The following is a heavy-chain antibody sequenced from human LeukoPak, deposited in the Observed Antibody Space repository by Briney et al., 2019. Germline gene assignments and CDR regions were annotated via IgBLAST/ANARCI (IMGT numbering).Heavy chain of an antibody. CDR1: GFTVSSNY. CDR3: ARDLPDWNDAAGALDI. D-gene: IGHD1-1*01. Sequence: GGSLRLSCAASGFTVSSNYMSWVRQAPGKGLEWVSVIYSGGSTYYADSVKGRFAISRDNSKNMLYLQMNSLRAEDTAVYYCARDLPDWNDAAGALDIWGQGTMVTVSS. V-gene: IGHV3-53*01. CDR2: IYSGGST. J-gene: IGHJ3*02.